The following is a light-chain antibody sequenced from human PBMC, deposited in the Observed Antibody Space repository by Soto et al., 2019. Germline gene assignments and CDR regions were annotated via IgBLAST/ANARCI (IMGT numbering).Light chain of an antibody. CDR2: KAF. Sequence: DIQMAQSPSTLSASLGDRVTITCRASQSISTWLAWYQNKAGKAHKLLIYKAFNLESGVPSSFSGIGSSTELTLTISSLHAEDFATYYCQQYNTYTLGQGTKVEIK. J-gene: IGKJ1*01. CDR3: QQYNTYT. V-gene: IGKV1-5*03. CDR1: QSISTW.